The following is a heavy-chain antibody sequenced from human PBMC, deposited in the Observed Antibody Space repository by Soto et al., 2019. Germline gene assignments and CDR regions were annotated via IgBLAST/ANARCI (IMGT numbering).Heavy chain of an antibody. Sequence: QVQLQESGPQLVRSSQTLSLTCSVSNGSITSNGHYWTWIRQRPGKGLEWIAYIYYTGNSYYNPSLKSRLSVSVDTSKNQFSLNLRSVTAADMAVYYCAREQWGFDSWGQGTLVTVSS. CDR2: IYYTGNS. V-gene: IGHV4-31*03. D-gene: IGHD6-19*01. J-gene: IGHJ4*02. CDR1: NGSITSNGHY. CDR3: AREQWGFDS.